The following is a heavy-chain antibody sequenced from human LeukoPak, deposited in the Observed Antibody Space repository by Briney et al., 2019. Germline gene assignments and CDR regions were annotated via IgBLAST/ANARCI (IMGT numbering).Heavy chain of an antibody. CDR2: IHSSGNI. CDR3: ARGRYNSKTDFDH. CDR1: GDSISSSDYY. D-gene: IGHD3-16*02. V-gene: IGHV4-39*07. J-gene: IGHJ4*02. Sequence: SETLSLTCTVSGDSISSSDYYWGWIRQPPGKGLEWIGSIHSSGNIYYNPSLKSRVTISLDTSNNQFSLRLFSVSAADTAVYYCARGRYNSKTDFDHWGQGTLVTVSS.